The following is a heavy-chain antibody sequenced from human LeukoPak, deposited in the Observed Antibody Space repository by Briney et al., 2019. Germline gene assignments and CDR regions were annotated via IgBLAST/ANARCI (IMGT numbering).Heavy chain of an antibody. J-gene: IGHJ6*02. D-gene: IGHD6-13*01. CDR2: VYYSGST. V-gene: IGHV4-59*01. CDR1: GVSISTYY. CDR3: ARGGAAGHNYYYYGMDV. Sequence: SETLSLTCTVSGVSISTYYWSWIRQPPGKGLEWIGYVYYSGSTNYNPSLKSRVTISVDTSKSQFSLKLSSVTAADTAVYYCARGGAAGHNYYYYGMDVWGQGTTVTVSS.